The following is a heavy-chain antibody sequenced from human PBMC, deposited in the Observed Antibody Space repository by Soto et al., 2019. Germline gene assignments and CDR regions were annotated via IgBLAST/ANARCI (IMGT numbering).Heavy chain of an antibody. J-gene: IGHJ4*02. CDR3: ARGAYSSSTSFFDS. D-gene: IGHD6-6*01. Sequence: QVQLQESGPGLVKPSQTLSLICTVSGDSISSNDYFWSWIRQPPGKGLEWIGYIYYSGSTYYNPSLASRVSTSVDTSKNQFSLKLSSVNASDTAVYFCARGAYSSSTSFFDSWGQGTLVTVSS. CDR2: IYYSGST. V-gene: IGHV4-30-4*01. CDR1: GDSISSNDYF.